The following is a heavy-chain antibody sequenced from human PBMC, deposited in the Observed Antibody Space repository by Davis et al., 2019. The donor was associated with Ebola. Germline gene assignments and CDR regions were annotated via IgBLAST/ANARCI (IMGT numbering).Heavy chain of an antibody. V-gene: IGHV4-30-2*01. CDR1: GGSISSGGYS. Sequence: MPSETLSLTCAVSGGSISSGGYSWSWIRQPPGKGLEWIGYIYHSGSTYYNPSLKSRVTISVDRSKNQFSLKLSSVTAADTAVYYCARGKPCGSSFWFDPWGQGTLVTVSS. CDR3: ARGKPCGSSFWFDP. CDR2: IYHSGST. J-gene: IGHJ5*02. D-gene: IGHD6-13*01.